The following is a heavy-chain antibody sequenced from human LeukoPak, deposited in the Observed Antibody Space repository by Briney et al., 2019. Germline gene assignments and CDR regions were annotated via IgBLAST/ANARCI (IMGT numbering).Heavy chain of an antibody. J-gene: IGHJ6*03. CDR2: ISSSGSTI. CDR3: ARDQKQWLALRRYYYYYMDV. V-gene: IGHV3-11*04. Sequence: GGSLRLSCAASGFTFSDYYMNWIRQAPGKGLEWVSYISSSGSTIYYADSVRGRFTFSKDNAKNSLYMQMNSLRAEDTAVYYWARDQKQWLALRRYYYYYMDVWGKGTTVTISS. CDR1: GFTFSDYY. D-gene: IGHD6-19*01.